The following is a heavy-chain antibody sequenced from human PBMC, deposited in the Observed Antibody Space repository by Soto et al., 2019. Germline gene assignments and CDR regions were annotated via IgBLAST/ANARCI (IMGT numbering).Heavy chain of an antibody. D-gene: IGHD3-3*01. V-gene: IGHV3-23*01. CDR2: ISGSGGST. CDR1: GFTFSSYA. Sequence: EVQLLESGGGLVQPGGSLRLSCAASGFTFSSYAMSWVRQAPGKGLEWVSAISGSGGSTYYADSVKGRFTISRDNSKNTLYLQMNSLRAEDTAVYYCAKAPYYDFWRGYPPFCFDYWGQGTLVTVSS. J-gene: IGHJ4*02. CDR3: AKAPYYDFWRGYPPFCFDY.